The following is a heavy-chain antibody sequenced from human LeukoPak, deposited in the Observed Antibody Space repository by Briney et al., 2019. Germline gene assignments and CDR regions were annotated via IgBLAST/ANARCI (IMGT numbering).Heavy chain of an antibody. Sequence: ASVKVSCKASGYTFTGYYMHWVRQAPGQVLGWMGWINPNSGGTDYAQKFQGRVTMTRDTSISTAYMELSRLRSDDTAVYYCARVFGSSWYNAYYYYGMDVWGQGTTVTVSS. V-gene: IGHV1-2*02. CDR2: INPNSGGT. CDR1: GYTFTGYY. CDR3: ARVFGSSWYNAYYYYGMDV. J-gene: IGHJ6*02. D-gene: IGHD6-13*01.